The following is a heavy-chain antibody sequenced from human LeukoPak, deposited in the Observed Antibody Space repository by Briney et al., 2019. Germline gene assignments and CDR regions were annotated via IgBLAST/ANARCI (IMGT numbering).Heavy chain of an antibody. V-gene: IGHV1-18*01. CDR2: ISPHNRNT. D-gene: IGHD3-9*01. Sequence: SVTVSCKASGYTFTSYGINWVRQAPGQGLEWLGRISPHNRNTHSAQKFQGRVTMTTDISTITAYMELRSLRSDDTAVYYCARGGFLTGSMNHFDYWGQGTLVTVSS. CDR1: GYTFTSYG. J-gene: IGHJ4*02. CDR3: ARGGFLTGSMNHFDY.